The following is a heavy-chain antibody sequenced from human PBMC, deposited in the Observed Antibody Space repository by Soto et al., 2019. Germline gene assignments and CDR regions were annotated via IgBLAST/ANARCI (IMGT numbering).Heavy chain of an antibody. CDR1: GFTFSSYA. CDR3: AKYPCGKYYSSWCDH. J-gene: IGHJ4*02. Sequence: QVQLVESGGGVVQPGGSLRLSCEASGFTFSSYAVHWVRQAPGKGLEWVASMSSDGTDKYYADSVKGRFTISRDNSKSPLYLQMTSLSSEKTALYYFAKYPCGKYYSSWCDHGGQGTLVTVSS. D-gene: IGHD1-26*01. V-gene: IGHV3-30*18. CDR2: MSSDGTDK.